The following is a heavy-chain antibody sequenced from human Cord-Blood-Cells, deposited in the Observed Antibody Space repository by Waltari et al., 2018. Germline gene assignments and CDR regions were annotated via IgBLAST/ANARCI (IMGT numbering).Heavy chain of an antibody. CDR2: IYYSGST. Sequence: QLQLQESGPGLVKPSETLSLTCTVPGGSISSSSYYWGWVRHPPGKGLEWFGSIYYSGSTYYNPSLKSRVTISVDTSKNQFSLKLSSVTAADTAVYYCARSRKRGSYYYAFGIWGQGTMVTVSS. CDR1: GGSISSSSYY. V-gene: IGHV4-39*01. D-gene: IGHD1-26*01. J-gene: IGHJ3*02. CDR3: ARSRKRGSYYYAFGI.